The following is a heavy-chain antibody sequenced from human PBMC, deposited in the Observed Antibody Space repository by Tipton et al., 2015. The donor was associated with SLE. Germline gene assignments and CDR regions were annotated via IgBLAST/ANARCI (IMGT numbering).Heavy chain of an antibody. CDR2: FSGSGGAT. Sequence: SLRLSCTASGFTFSNYAMAWVRQAPGKGLEWVSTFSGSGGATYYADSVKGRFMISRDNSKNPLYLQMNSLRAEDTAVYYCAKDLQQWLGADAFDIWGQGTMVTVSS. V-gene: IGHV3-23*01. CDR1: GFTFSNYA. J-gene: IGHJ3*02. CDR3: AKDLQQWLGADAFDI. D-gene: IGHD6-19*01.